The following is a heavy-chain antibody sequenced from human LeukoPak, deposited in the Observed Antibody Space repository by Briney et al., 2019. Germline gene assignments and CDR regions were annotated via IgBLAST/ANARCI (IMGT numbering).Heavy chain of an antibody. CDR3: ARDHILVVAATPGSGWFDP. Sequence: GGSLRLSCAASGFTFSSYWMNWVRQAPGKGLEWVANIKQDGSEKYYVDSVKGRFTISRDNAMNSLYLQMNSLRTEDTAVYYCARDHILVVAATPGSGWFDPWGQGTLVTVSS. CDR1: GFTFSSYW. CDR2: IKQDGSEK. D-gene: IGHD2-15*01. V-gene: IGHV3-7*05. J-gene: IGHJ5*02.